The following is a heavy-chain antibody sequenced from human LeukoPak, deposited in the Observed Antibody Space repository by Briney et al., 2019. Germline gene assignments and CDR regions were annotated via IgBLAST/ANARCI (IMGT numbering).Heavy chain of an antibody. Sequence: SETLSLTCTVSGGSISSSSYSWGWIRQPPGKGLEWIGTIYYSGSAYNNPSLKSRVTISVDTSKNQFSLKLSSVTAADTAVYYCARLPDDAFDIWGQGTMVTVSS. J-gene: IGHJ3*02. V-gene: IGHV4-39*01. CDR3: ARLPDDAFDI. CDR2: IYYSGSA. CDR1: GGSISSSSYS.